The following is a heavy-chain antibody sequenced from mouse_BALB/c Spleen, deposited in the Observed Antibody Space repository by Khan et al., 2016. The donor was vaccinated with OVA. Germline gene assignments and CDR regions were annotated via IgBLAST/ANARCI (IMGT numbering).Heavy chain of an antibody. CDR1: GYSITSDYS. CDR2: ISSTGST. CDR3: ARSLCYSDSYAMDY. D-gene: IGHD2-13*01. J-gene: IGHJ4*01. Sequence: EVQLQESGPGLVKPSQSLSLTCTVTGYSITSDYSWNGIRQFPGNKLEWMGHISSTGSTCTTPSLKSRISITRDTSKNQFFLHLNSVTTEDTATSYCARSLCYSDSYAMDYWGQGTSVTVSS. V-gene: IGHV3-2*02.